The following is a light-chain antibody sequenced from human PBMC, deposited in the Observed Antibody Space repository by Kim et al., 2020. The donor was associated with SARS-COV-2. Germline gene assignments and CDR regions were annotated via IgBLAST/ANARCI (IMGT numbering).Light chain of an antibody. V-gene: IGKV1-17*01. CDR1: QNIKND. CDR2: GAS. Sequence: DIQMTQSPSSLSASVGDRVTTTCRASQNIKNDLGWYQQKPGKAPKGLIFGASSLRGGVPSRFSGSGFGTEFTLTISSLEPGDFATYYCQQFNSYPLTFGGGTKVDIK. J-gene: IGKJ4*01. CDR3: QQFNSYPLT.